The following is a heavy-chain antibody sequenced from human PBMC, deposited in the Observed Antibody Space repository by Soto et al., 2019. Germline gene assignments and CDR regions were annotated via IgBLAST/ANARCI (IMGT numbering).Heavy chain of an antibody. CDR1: GFAFSRYG. V-gene: IGHV3-48*03. Sequence: PGGSLRLSCAASGFAFSRYGMHWVRQAPGKGLEWVADISSGGSTIYYADSVKGRFTISRDNAKNSLYLQMNSLRAEDTAVYYCVGDYGKWGQGTLVTVSS. CDR2: ISSGGSTI. D-gene: IGHD4-17*01. J-gene: IGHJ4*02. CDR3: VGDYGK.